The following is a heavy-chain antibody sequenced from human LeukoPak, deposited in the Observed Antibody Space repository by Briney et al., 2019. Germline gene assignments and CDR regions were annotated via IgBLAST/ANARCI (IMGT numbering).Heavy chain of an antibody. Sequence: SVKVSCKASGYTFPSYDISWVRQAPGQGLEWMGGIIPMFGTANYAQKFQGRVTISADKSTSTAYMELSSLRSEDTAVYYCASGRTDIVVVPATLRNYFFDYWGQGTLVTVSS. D-gene: IGHD2-2*01. CDR2: IIPMFGTA. CDR1: GYTFPSYD. CDR3: ASGRTDIVVVPATLRNYFFDY. V-gene: IGHV1-69*06. J-gene: IGHJ4*02.